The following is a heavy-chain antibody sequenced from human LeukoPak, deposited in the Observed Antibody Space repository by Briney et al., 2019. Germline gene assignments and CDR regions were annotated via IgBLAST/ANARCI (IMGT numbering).Heavy chain of an antibody. CDR2: IYSGGST. J-gene: IGHJ4*02. CDR1: GFIVSANY. V-gene: IGHV3-53*01. D-gene: IGHD2-15*01. CDR3: ARVDGSGDFYFDY. Sequence: GGSLRLSCAASGFIVSANYMSWVRQAPGKGLEWVSVIYSGGSTYYADSVKGRFTISRDNSKNTLYSQMNSLRAEDTAVYYCARVDGSGDFYFDYRGQGILVTVSS.